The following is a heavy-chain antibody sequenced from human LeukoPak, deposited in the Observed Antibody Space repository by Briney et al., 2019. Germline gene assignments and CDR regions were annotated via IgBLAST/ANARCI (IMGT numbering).Heavy chain of an antibody. CDR1: GFTFSSYA. J-gene: IGHJ4*02. CDR2: ISGSGGST. Sequence: PGGSLRLSCAASGFTFSSYAMSWVRQAPGKGLEWVSAISGSGGSTYYADSVKGRFTISRDNSKNTLYLQMNSLRAEDTAVYYCARGLRLGELSFFDYWGQGTLVTVSS. CDR3: ARGLRLGELSFFDY. V-gene: IGHV3-23*01. D-gene: IGHD3-16*02.